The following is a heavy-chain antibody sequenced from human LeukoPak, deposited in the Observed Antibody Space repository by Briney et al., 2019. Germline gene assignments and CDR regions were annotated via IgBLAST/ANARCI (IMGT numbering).Heavy chain of an antibody. V-gene: IGHV3-23*01. CDR1: GFTFSSYW. J-gene: IGHJ4*02. Sequence: GGSLRLSCAASGFTFSSYWMSWVRQAPGKGLECVSAISGSGGTIYCADSVKGRFTVSRDSSKNTMYLQMNSLRAEDTALYYCARDLNYWGQGTLVTVSS. CDR3: ARDLNY. CDR2: ISGSGGTI.